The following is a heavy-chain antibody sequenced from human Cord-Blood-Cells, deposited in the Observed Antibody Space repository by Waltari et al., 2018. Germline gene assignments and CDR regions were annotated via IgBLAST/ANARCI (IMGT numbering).Heavy chain of an antibody. CDR3: ARGLYCSGGSCYGRWFDP. D-gene: IGHD2-15*01. Sequence: QVQLVQSGAEVKKPGSSVKVSCKASGGTFSSYAISWVRQAPGLGLEWMGGIIPIFGTANYAQKFQGRVTITADESTSTAYMELSSLRSEDTAVYYCARGLYCSGGSCYGRWFDPWGQGTLVTVSS. CDR1: GGTFSSYA. J-gene: IGHJ5*02. V-gene: IGHV1-69*01. CDR2: IIPIFGTA.